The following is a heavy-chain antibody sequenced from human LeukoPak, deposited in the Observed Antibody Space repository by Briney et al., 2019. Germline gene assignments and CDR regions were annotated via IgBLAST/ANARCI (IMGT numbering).Heavy chain of an antibody. Sequence: GRSLRLSCAASGFTFSSYGMHWVRQAPGKGLEWVAVISYDGSNKYYADSVKGRFTISRDNSKNTLYLQMNSLRAEDTAVYYCAKGSWYFDYWGQGTLVTVSS. V-gene: IGHV3-30*18. CDR2: ISYDGSNK. CDR1: GFTFSSYG. CDR3: AKGSWYFDY. J-gene: IGHJ4*02. D-gene: IGHD2-15*01.